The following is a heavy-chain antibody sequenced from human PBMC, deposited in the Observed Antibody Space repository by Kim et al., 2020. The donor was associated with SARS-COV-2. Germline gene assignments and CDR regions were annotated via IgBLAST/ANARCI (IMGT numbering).Heavy chain of an antibody. CDR2: T. D-gene: IGHD3-3*01. CDR3: EKDPLTVLESTD. Sequence: TYYADPHTGRLTISQDNSKNTLYVQMNSRRAEDTAVYYCEKDPLTVLESTDWGQGTLVTVSS. V-gene: IGHV3-23*01. J-gene: IGHJ4*02.